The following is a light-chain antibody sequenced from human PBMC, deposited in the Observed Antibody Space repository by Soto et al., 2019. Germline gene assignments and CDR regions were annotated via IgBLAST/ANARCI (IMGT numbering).Light chain of an antibody. CDR3: QQRSNWSPK. J-gene: IGKJ1*01. Sequence: EIVINQSTAAHIKTSGERATVSWSTSQSVSSNLAWYQQKPGQAPRLLIYGASTRATGIPARFSVSGSGTDFTLTISSLEPEDVAVYYCQQRSNWSPKFGQGTKVDIK. CDR1: QSVSSN. V-gene: IGKV3-11*01. CDR2: GAS.